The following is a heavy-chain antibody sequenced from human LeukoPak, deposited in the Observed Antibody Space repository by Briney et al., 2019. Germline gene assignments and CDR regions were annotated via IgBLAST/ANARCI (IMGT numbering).Heavy chain of an antibody. J-gene: IGHJ4*02. Sequence: SQTLSLTCTVSGGSISSGSYYWSWIRQPAGKGLEWIGRIYTSGSTNYNPSLKSRVTISVDTPKNQFSLKLSSVTAADTAVYYCARERGDFWSGYYIDYWGQGTLVTVSS. D-gene: IGHD3-3*01. CDR3: ARERGDFWSGYYIDY. CDR1: GGSISSGSYY. CDR2: IYTSGST. V-gene: IGHV4-61*02.